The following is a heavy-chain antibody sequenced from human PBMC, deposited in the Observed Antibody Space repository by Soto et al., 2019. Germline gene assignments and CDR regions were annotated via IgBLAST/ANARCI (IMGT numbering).Heavy chain of an antibody. D-gene: IGHD1-20*01. CDR2: IYYSGST. Sequence: QVQLQESGPGLVKPSETLSLTCTVSGGSISSYYWSWIRQPPGKGLEWIGYIYYSGSTNYNPTLKSRVTVSEDTSKTQCSLKLSSVTAADTAVYYCARRYGYSFAYWGQGTLVTVSS. CDR3: ARRYGYSFAY. CDR1: GGSISSYY. V-gene: IGHV4-59*08. J-gene: IGHJ4*02.